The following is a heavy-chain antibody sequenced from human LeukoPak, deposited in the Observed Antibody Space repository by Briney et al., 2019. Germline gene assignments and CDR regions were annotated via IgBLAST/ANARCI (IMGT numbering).Heavy chain of an antibody. D-gene: IGHD6-13*01. CDR3: AKGYSSWYTSRSDY. Sequence: PGGSLRLPCAASGFTFSSYAMSWVRQAPGKGLEWVSAISGSGGNTYYADSVKGRFTISRDNSKNTLYLQMNSLRAEDTAVYYCAKGYSSWYTSRSDYWGQGTLVTVSS. CDR2: ISGSGGNT. V-gene: IGHV3-23*01. CDR1: GFTFSSYA. J-gene: IGHJ4*02.